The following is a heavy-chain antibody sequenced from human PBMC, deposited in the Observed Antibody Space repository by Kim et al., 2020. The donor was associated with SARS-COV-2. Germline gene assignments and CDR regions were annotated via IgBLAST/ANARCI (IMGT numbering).Heavy chain of an antibody. CDR1: GYSFTSYW. CDR3: ARHKMDVAVVGTRFDP. D-gene: IGHD6-19*01. Sequence: GESLKISCKGSGYSFTSYWITWVRQMPGKGLEWMGRIDPSDSYTNYSPSFQGHVTISVDKSISTAYLQWSSLKASDTAMYYCARHKMDVAVVGTRFDPWGQVTLVTVSS. V-gene: IGHV5-10-1*01. J-gene: IGHJ5*02. CDR2: IDPSDSYT.